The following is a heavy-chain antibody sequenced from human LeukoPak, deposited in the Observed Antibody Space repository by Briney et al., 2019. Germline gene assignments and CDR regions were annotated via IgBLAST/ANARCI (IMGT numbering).Heavy chain of an antibody. V-gene: IGHV1-18*01. J-gene: IGHJ4*02. D-gene: IGHD1-26*01. Sequence: ASVKVSCKASGYTFTSFGISWVRQAPGQGLEWMGWISAYNGNTNYAQKLRGRVTMTTDTSTSTAYMELRSLRSDDTAVYYCARDSVGATPFDYWGQGTLVTVSS. CDR2: ISAYNGNT. CDR3: ARDSVGATPFDY. CDR1: GYTFTSFG.